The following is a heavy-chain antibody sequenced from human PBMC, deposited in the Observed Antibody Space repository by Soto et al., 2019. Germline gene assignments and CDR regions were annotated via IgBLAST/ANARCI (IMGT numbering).Heavy chain of an antibody. J-gene: IGHJ5*02. V-gene: IGHV3-64D*08. CDR1: GFTFSSYA. CDR3: VKDLYPRHCTNGVRRCTFDP. Sequence: GGSLRLSCSASGFTFSSYAMHWVRQAPGKGLEYVSAISSNGGSTYYADSVKGRFTISRDNSKNTLYLQMSSLRAEDTAVYYCVKDLYPRHCTNGVRRCTFDPWGQGTLVTVS. D-gene: IGHD2-8*01. CDR2: ISSNGGST.